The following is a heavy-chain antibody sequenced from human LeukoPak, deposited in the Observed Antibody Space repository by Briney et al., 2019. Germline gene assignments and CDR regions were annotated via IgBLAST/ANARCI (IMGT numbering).Heavy chain of an antibody. D-gene: IGHD2-2*01. Sequence: ASVKVSCKVSGYTLTELSMHWVRQAPGQGLEWMGGFDPEDGETIYAQKFQGRVTMTEDTSTATAYMELSSLRSEDTAVYYCATVGYCSSTSCSDYYGMDGWGQGTTVTVSS. J-gene: IGHJ6*02. CDR3: ATVGYCSSTSCSDYYGMDG. CDR1: GYTLTELS. CDR2: FDPEDGET. V-gene: IGHV1-24*01.